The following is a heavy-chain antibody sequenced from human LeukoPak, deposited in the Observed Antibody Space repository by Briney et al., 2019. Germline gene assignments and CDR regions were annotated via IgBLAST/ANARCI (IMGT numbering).Heavy chain of an antibody. CDR3: AKEIIAAAGATFDY. D-gene: IGHD6-13*01. CDR2: ISYDGSNK. J-gene: IGHJ4*02. V-gene: IGHV3-30*18. CDR1: GFTFSSYW. Sequence: SGGSLRLSCAASGFTFSSYWMHWVRQAPGKGLEWVAVISYDGSNKYYADSVKGRFTISRDNSKNTLYLQMNSLRAEDTAVYYCAKEIIAAAGATFDYWGQGTLVTVSS.